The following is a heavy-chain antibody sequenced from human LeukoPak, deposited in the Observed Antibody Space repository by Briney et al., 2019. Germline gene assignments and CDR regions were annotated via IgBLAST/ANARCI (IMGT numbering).Heavy chain of an antibody. CDR1: GFTFSSYE. Sequence: GGSLRLSCAASGFTFSSYEMNWVRQAPGKGLEWVSYISSSGSTIYYADSVKGRFTISRDNAKNSLYLQMNSLRVGDTALYYCARGGRDGFDIWGQGTMVTVSS. V-gene: IGHV3-48*03. CDR2: ISSSGSTI. D-gene: IGHD2-15*01. CDR3: ARGGRDGFDI. J-gene: IGHJ3*02.